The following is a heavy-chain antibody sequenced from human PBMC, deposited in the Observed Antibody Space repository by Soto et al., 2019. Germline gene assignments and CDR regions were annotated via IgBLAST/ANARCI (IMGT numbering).Heavy chain of an antibody. Sequence: GGSLRLSCAASGFTFSSYSMNWVRQAPGKGLEWVSSISSSSSYIYYADSVKGRFTISRDNAKNSLYLQMNSLRAEDTAVYYCARGFVVVPAAIPDYWGQGTLVTVS. CDR2: ISSSSSYI. CDR1: GFTFSSYS. CDR3: ARGFVVVPAAIPDY. J-gene: IGHJ4*02. V-gene: IGHV3-21*01. D-gene: IGHD2-2*02.